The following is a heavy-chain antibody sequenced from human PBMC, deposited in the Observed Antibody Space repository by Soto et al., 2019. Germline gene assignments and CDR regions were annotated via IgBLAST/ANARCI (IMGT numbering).Heavy chain of an antibody. J-gene: IGHJ4*02. CDR1: GGSFSDFY. V-gene: IGHV4-34*02. CDR3: GPRGAVAPRGY. CDR2: INHIGYT. Sequence: QVQLQQWGAGLLKPSETLSLTCAVSGGSFSDFYWTWIRQLPGKGLEWIGEINHIGYTNYNPSLESRVAISVDPSKNQFPLNLRSVTAADTAVYYCGPRGAVAPRGYWGQGTLVTVSS. D-gene: IGHD2-15*01.